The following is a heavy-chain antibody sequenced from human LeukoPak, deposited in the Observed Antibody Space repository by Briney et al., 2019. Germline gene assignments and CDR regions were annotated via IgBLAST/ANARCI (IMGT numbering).Heavy chain of an antibody. CDR2: ISGSGGST. V-gene: IGHV3-23*01. D-gene: IGHD1-26*01. Sequence: GASLRLPCAASGFPFSSYAMSWARHSPGKGLEWVSAISGSGGSTYYADSVKGRFTISRDNSKNTLYLQMNSLRAEDTAVYYCAKDSGSYYYFDYWGQGTLVTVSS. J-gene: IGHJ4*02. CDR1: GFPFSSYA. CDR3: AKDSGSYYYFDY.